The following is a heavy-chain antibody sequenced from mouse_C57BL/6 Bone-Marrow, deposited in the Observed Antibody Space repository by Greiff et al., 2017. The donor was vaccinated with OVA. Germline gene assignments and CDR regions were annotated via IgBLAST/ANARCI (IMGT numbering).Heavy chain of an antibody. V-gene: IGHV5-15*01. CDR3: ARLYYYGSRRFAY. D-gene: IGHD1-1*01. CDR1: GFTFSDYG. Sequence: EVQGVESGGGLVQPGGSLKLSCAASGFTFSDYGMAWVRQAPRKGPEWVAFLSNLAYSIYYADTVTGRFTISRENAKNTLDLEMSSLRSEDTAMYYCARLYYYGSRRFAYWGQGTLVTVSA. J-gene: IGHJ3*01. CDR2: LSNLAYSI.